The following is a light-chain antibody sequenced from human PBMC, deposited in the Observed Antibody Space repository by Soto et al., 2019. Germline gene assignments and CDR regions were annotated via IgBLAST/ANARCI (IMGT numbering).Light chain of an antibody. CDR2: GNS. Sequence: QSVLTQPPSVSGAPGQRVTISCTGSSSNIGAGYDVHWYQQLPGTAPKLLIYGNSNRPSGVPDRFSGSKSGTSGSLAITGLRAGDEADYYCQSYDSSLSGALFGGGTKVTFL. V-gene: IGLV1-40*01. J-gene: IGLJ2*01. CDR3: QSYDSSLSGAL. CDR1: SSNIGAGYD.